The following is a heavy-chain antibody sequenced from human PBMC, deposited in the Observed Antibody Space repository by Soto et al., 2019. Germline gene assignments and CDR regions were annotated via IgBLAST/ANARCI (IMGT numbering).Heavy chain of an antibody. CDR1: GFKFSNYG. CDR3: AKSHPITVISLDY. D-gene: IGHD3-16*02. V-gene: IGHV3-30*18. Sequence: QVQLVESGGGVVQPGTSLRLSCAASGFKFSNYGMHWVRQAPGKGLEWVSVISYDGSNKYYAASVKGSFAISRDNSKNTLYQQMNSLRAEDTAVYYCAKSHPITVISLDYWGQGILVTVSS. J-gene: IGHJ4*02. CDR2: ISYDGSNK.